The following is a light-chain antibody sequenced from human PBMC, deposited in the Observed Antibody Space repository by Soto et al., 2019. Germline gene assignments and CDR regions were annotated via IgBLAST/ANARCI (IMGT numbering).Light chain of an antibody. CDR3: QQYNSYSWT. Sequence: IQMTQSPSTLSASVGDRVTITCRASQSISSWLAWYQQKPGKAPKLLIYKASSLEGGVPSRFSGSGSGTEFTLTISSLQPDDFATYYCQQYNSYSWTFGQGTKVDIK. CDR1: QSISSW. CDR2: KAS. J-gene: IGKJ1*01. V-gene: IGKV1-5*03.